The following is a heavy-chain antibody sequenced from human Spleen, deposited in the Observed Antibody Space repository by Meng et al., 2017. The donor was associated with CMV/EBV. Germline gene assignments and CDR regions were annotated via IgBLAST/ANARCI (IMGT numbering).Heavy chain of an antibody. V-gene: IGHV3-7*01. J-gene: IGHJ5*02. D-gene: IGHD2-2*01. CDR1: GFTFSSYW. Sequence: GESLKISCAASGFTFSSYWMSWVRQAPGKGLEWVANIKQDGSEKYYVDSVKGRFTISRDNAKNSLYLQMNSLRAEDTAVYYCARGGIVVVPAASCFDPWGQGTLVTVSS. CDR2: IKQDGSEK. CDR3: ARGGIVVVPAASCFDP.